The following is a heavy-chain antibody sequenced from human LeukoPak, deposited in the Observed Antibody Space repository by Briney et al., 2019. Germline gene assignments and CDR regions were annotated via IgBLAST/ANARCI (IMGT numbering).Heavy chain of an antibody. CDR2: INPNSGGT. V-gene: IGHV1-2*02. CDR1: GYTFTGYY. J-gene: IGHJ4*02. CDR3: ASTAMVTYFDY. Sequence: VSVKVSCKASGYTFTGYYMHWVRQAPGQGLEWMGWINPNSGGTNCAQKFQGRVTMTRDTSISTAYMELSRLRSDDTAVYYCASTAMVTYFDYWGQGTLVTVSS. D-gene: IGHD5-18*01.